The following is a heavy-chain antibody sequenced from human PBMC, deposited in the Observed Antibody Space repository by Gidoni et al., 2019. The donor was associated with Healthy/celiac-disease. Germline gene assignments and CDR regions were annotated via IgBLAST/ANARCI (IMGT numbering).Heavy chain of an antibody. V-gene: IGHV3-21*01. Sequence: EVQLVESGGGLVKPGGSLSLSCAASGFTFSSYSMNWVRQAPGKGLEWVSSISSSSSYIYYADSVKGRFTISRDNAKNSLYLQMNSLRAEDTAVYYCARDRIKEAAAGTPVGYWGQGTLVTVSS. J-gene: IGHJ4*02. CDR2: ISSSSSYI. CDR1: GFTFSSYS. D-gene: IGHD6-13*01. CDR3: ARDRIKEAAAGTPVGY.